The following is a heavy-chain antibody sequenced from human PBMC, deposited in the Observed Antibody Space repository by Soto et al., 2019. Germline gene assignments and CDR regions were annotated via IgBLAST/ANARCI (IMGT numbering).Heavy chain of an antibody. D-gene: IGHD3-10*01. CDR1: GGTFSSYA. Sequence: VASLKVSCKASGGTFSSYAISWVRQAPGQGLEWMGGIIPIFGTANYAQKFQGRVTITADESTSTAYMELSRLRSEDTAVYYCARHAGYHGSGSYNYFDYWGQGTLVTVYS. V-gene: IGHV1-69*13. J-gene: IGHJ4*02. CDR2: IIPIFGTA. CDR3: ARHAGYHGSGSYNYFDY.